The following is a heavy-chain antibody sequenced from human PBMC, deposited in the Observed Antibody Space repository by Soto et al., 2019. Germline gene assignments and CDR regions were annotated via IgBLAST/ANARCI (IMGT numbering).Heavy chain of an antibody. CDR2: IKQDGSEK. V-gene: IGHV3-7*01. J-gene: IGHJ1*01. CDR3: ASGLWTFQH. D-gene: IGHD3-10*01. CDR1: GFTFSNYW. Sequence: EVQLVESGGGLAQPGGSLRLSCAVSGFTFSNYWMSWVRQAPGKGLEWVANIKQDGSEKYYVDSVKGRFTISRDNAKNSPYLQMNSLGAEDTAVYFCASGLWTFQHWGQGTLVTVSS.